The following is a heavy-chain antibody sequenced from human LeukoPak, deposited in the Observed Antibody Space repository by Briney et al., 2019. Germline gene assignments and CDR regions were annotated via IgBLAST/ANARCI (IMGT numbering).Heavy chain of an antibody. CDR3: AKALGGSGSYRNWFDP. CDR1: RFTFSSYA. Sequence: GGSLRLSCAASRFTFSSYAMSWVRQAPGKGLEWVSSISGSGGTTYYAESVKGRITISRDNSKDTLYLQMNSLRAEDTAIYYCAKALGGSGSYRNWFDPWGQGTLVTVSS. D-gene: IGHD1-26*01. V-gene: IGHV3-23*01. J-gene: IGHJ5*02. CDR2: ISGSGGTT.